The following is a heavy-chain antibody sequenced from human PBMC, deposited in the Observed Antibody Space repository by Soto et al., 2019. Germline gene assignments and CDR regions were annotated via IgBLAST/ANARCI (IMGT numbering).Heavy chain of an antibody. J-gene: IGHJ5*01. V-gene: IGHV1-18*04. Sequence: ASVKVSCKASGYTFTGYYMHWVRQAPGQGLEWMGWINTYKGDTNYAHKFQGRVTMTTDTSTSTAYMELRSLRSDDTAIYYCARDAAFWSGRNLNWFDSWGQGTLVTVSS. CDR3: ARDAAFWSGRNLNWFDS. CDR2: INTYKGDT. CDR1: GYTFTGYY. D-gene: IGHD3-3*01.